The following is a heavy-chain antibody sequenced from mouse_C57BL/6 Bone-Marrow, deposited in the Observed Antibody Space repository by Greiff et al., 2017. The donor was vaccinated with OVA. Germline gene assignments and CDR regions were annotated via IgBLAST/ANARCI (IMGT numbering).Heavy chain of an antibody. V-gene: IGHV1-55*01. CDR2: IYPGSGST. CDR3: ARGYYDYDVD. D-gene: IGHD2-4*01. J-gene: IGHJ2*01. CDR1: GYTFTSYW. Sequence: VQLQQSGAELVKPGASVKMSCKASGYTFTSYWITWVKQRPGQGLEWIGDIYPGSGSTNYNEKFKSKATLTVDTSSSTAYMQLSSLTSEDSAVYYCARGYYDYDVDWGQGTTLTVSS.